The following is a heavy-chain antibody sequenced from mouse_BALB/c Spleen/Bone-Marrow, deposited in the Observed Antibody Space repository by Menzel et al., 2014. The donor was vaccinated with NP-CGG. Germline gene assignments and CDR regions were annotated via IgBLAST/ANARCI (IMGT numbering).Heavy chain of an antibody. D-gene: IGHD1-1*01. CDR2: INPESSTI. Sequence: EVNVVESGGGLVQPGGSLKLSCAASGFDFSRYWMSWVRQAPGKGLEWIGEINPESSTINYTPSLKDKFIISRDNAKNTLYLQMSKVRSEDTALYYCARLNHYGNLFVWGAGTTVTVSS. J-gene: IGHJ1*01. V-gene: IGHV4-1*02. CDR1: GFDFSRYW. CDR3: ARLNHYGNLFV.